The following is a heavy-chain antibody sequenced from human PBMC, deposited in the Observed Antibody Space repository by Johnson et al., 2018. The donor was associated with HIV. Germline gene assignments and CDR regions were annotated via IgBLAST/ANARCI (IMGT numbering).Heavy chain of an antibody. J-gene: IGHJ3*02. CDR1: GFTFRDHY. V-gene: IGHV3-11*01. Sequence: QVQLVESGGGLVKPGGPLRLSCAASGFTFRDHYMSWIRQAPGKGLEWVADISTSGSTIYYADSVKGRFTISRDNAKNSLYLQMNSLKTEDTAVYYCTTDQLQQLVHDAFDIWGQGTMVTVSS. D-gene: IGHD6-13*01. CDR3: TTDQLQQLVHDAFDI. CDR2: ISTSGSTI.